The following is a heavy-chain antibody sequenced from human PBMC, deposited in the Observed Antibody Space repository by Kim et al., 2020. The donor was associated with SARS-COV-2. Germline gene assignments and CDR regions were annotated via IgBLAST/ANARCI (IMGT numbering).Heavy chain of an antibody. V-gene: IGHV4-34*01. Sequence: SETLSLTCAVYGGSFSGYYWSWIRQPPGKGLEWIGEINHSGSTNYNPSLKSRVTISVDTSKNQCSLKLSSVTAADTAVYDCARGLGPRGDCSSTSCRHLRYDVGYWGQGTLVTVSS. D-gene: IGHD2-2*01. J-gene: IGHJ4*02. CDR1: GGSFSGYY. CDR2: INHSGST. CDR3: ARGLGPRGDCSSTSCRHLRYDVGY.